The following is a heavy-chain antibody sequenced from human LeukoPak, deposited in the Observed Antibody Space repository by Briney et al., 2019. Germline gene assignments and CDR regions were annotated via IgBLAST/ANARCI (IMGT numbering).Heavy chain of an antibody. CDR3: AKTYSSGWPYGMDV. D-gene: IGHD6-19*01. Sequence: PGGSLRLSCAASGITFSSYIMSWVRQAPGKGLEWVSAISGSGGSTYYADSVKGRFTISRDNSKNTLYLHMNSLRAEDTAVYYCAKTYSSGWPYGMDVWGQGTTVTVSS. CDR1: GITFSSYI. CDR2: ISGSGGST. V-gene: IGHV3-23*01. J-gene: IGHJ6*02.